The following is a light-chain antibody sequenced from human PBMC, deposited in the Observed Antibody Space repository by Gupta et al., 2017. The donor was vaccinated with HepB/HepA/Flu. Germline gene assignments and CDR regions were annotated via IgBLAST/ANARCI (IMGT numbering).Light chain of an antibody. J-gene: IGKJ5*01. CDR3: RQYVQRLRS. CDR2: MGS. V-gene: IGKV2-28*01. Sequence: ILMTHLPLSLPVTPGEPASISCRSNQILLHSSGYYYLDWYLQKTGQSPHLLIYMGSIRASGGADRRSGSGAGTEETMEISRVEEEDVGVYYCRQYVQRLRSIGQGTRLEVK. CDR1: QILLHSSGYYY.